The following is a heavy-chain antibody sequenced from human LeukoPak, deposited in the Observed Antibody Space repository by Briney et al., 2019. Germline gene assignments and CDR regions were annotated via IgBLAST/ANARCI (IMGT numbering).Heavy chain of an antibody. CDR1: GGSISSGGYS. CDR2: IYHSGST. J-gene: IGHJ4*02. V-gene: IGHV4-30-2*01. D-gene: IGHD3-3*01. CDR3: ARGGYDDFSLDY. Sequence: SETLSLTCTVSGGSISSGGYSWSWIRQPPGTGLEWIGYIYHSGSTYYNPSLKSRVTISVDRSKNQFSLKLSSVTAADTAVYYCARGGYDDFSLDYWGQGTLVTVSS.